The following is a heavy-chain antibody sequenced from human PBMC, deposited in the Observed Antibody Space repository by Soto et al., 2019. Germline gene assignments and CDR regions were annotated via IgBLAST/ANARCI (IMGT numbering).Heavy chain of an antibody. CDR1: GYTFTSYA. Sequence: GASVKVSCKASGYTFTSYAMHWVRQALGQRLEWMGWINAGNGNTKYSQKFQGRVTITRDTSASTAYMELSSLRSEDTAVYYCARDPSYYGMDVWGQGTTVTVSS. CDR2: INAGNGNT. V-gene: IGHV1-3*01. J-gene: IGHJ6*02. CDR3: ARDPSYYGMDV.